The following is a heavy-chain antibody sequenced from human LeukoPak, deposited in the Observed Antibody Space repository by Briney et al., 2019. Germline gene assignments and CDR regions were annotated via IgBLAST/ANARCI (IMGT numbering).Heavy chain of an antibody. D-gene: IGHD3-10*01. Sequence: SETLSLTCTVSGGSISSSSYYCGWIRQPPGKGLEWIGSIYYSGSTYYNPSLKSRVTISVDTSKNQFSLKLSSVTAADTAVYYCARLTLVRGVITQNFDYWGREPWSPSPQ. CDR2: IYYSGST. J-gene: IGHJ4*02. V-gene: IGHV4-39*01. CDR3: ARLTLVRGVITQNFDY. CDR1: GGSISSSSYY.